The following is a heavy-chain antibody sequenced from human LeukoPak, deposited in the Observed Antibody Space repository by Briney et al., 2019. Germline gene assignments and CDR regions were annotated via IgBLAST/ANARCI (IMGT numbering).Heavy chain of an antibody. CDR3: AKDRYDTSVWPYYYAMDV. J-gene: IGHJ6*02. CDR2: ITASGTT. D-gene: IGHD3-22*01. CDR1: GFIFSTSA. V-gene: IGHV3-23*01. Sequence: PGASLRLSCAASGFIFSTSAMTWVRQAPGKGLDWVSYITASGTTYYADSVEGRFTISRDTSNNTLYLQMNGLRADDTALYYCAKDRYDTSVWPYYYAMDVWGQGTTVTVSS.